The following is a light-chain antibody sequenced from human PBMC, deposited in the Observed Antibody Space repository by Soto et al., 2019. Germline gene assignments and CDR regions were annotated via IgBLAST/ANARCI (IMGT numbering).Light chain of an antibody. Sequence: EIVLKQSPGTLSLSPGERATLSCRASQSVSSNYLAWYQQKRGQAPRLLIYGASSRATGSPTRFSGSGSGTEFTLTISRLVPEDFAVYYCQQYDTSPRTFGQGTKVEI. CDR1: QSVSSNY. V-gene: IGKV3-20*01. CDR2: GAS. CDR3: QQYDTSPRT. J-gene: IGKJ1*01.